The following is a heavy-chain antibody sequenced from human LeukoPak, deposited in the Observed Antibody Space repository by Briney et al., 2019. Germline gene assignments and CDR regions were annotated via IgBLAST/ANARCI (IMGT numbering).Heavy chain of an antibody. CDR3: ARGAPLRNYYYGMDV. D-gene: IGHD3-16*01. CDR1: GGTFSSYA. V-gene: IGHV1-69*06. CDR2: IIPIFGTA. Sequence: SVKVSCKASGGTFSSYAISWARQAPGQGLEWMGGIIPIFGTANYAQKFQGRATITADKSTSTAYMELSSLRSEDTAVYYCARGAPLRNYYYGMDVWGKGTTVTVSS. J-gene: IGHJ6*04.